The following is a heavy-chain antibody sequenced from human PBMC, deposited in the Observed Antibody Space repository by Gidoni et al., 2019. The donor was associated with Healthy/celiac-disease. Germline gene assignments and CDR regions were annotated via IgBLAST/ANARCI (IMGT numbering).Heavy chain of an antibody. Sequence: EVQLVESGGGLVKPGGSLRLSCAASGFTFSSYSMNWVRQAPGKGLEWVSSISSSSSYIYYADSVKGRFTISRDNAKNSLYLQMNSLRAEDTAVYYCARKEAMGLFDYWGQGTLVTVSS. J-gene: IGHJ4*02. V-gene: IGHV3-21*01. CDR3: ARKEAMGLFDY. CDR1: GFTFSSYS. CDR2: ISSSSSYI. D-gene: IGHD5-18*01.